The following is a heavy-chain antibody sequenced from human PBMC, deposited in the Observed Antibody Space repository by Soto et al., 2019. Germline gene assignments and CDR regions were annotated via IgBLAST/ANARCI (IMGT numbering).Heavy chain of an antibody. D-gene: IGHD5-18*01. CDR3: ARMVQMWLPDYYGMAV. CDR2: ISTLNGNT. CDR1: GYDYVTYA. Sequence: QAQLVQSGAEVKKPGASVNVSCKASGYDYVTYAITWVRQRPGQGLEWMGWISTLNGNTNYAQNFQGRVTMTTDTSTRIVHLERMSLRSDDTSVYYCARMVQMWLPDYYGMAVWGQGTTVTVSS. V-gene: IGHV1-18*01. J-gene: IGHJ6*02.